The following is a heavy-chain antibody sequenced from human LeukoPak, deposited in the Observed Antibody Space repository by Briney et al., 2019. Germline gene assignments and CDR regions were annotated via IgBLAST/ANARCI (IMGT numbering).Heavy chain of an antibody. CDR1: GYTFTGYY. Sequence: GASVKVSCKASGYTFTGYYMHWVRQAPGQGLEGMGWINPNSGGTNYAQKFQGRVTMTRDTSISTAYMELSRLRSDDTAVYYCARDPNYSNWFDPWGQGTLVTVSS. CDR2: INPNSGGT. V-gene: IGHV1-2*02. D-gene: IGHD3-10*01. CDR3: ARDPNYSNWFDP. J-gene: IGHJ5*02.